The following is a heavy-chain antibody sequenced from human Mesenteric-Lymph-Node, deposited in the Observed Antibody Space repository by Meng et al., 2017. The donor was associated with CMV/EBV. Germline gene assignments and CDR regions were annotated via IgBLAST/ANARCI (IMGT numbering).Heavy chain of an antibody. CDR1: GFTFDDYA. J-gene: IGHJ2*01. Sequence: GGSLRLSCAASGFTFDDYAMHWVQAPGKGLEWVAVISYDGSNKYYADSVKGRFTISRDNSKNTLYLQMNSLRAEDTAVYYCARDGVGATSWYFDLWGRGTLVTVSS. D-gene: IGHD1-26*01. V-gene: IGHV3-30*04. CDR3: ARDGVGATSWYFDL. CDR2: ISYDGSNK.